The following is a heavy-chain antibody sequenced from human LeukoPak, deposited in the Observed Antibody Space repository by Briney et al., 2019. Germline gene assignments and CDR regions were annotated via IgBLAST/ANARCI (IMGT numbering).Heavy chain of an antibody. D-gene: IGHD3-22*01. Sequence: SETLSLTCTVSGGSISSGSYYWSWIRQPAGKGLEWIGRIYTSGSTNYNPSLKSRLTISVHTSKNQFSLKLSSVTAADTAVDYCARAVTHYYDSSGYRYYFDYRGQGTLVTVSS. V-gene: IGHV4-61*02. CDR3: ARAVTHYYDSSGYRYYFDY. CDR1: GGSISSGSYY. J-gene: IGHJ4*02. CDR2: IYTSGST.